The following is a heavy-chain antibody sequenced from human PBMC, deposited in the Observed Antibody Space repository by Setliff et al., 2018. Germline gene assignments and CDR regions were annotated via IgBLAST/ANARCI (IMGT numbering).Heavy chain of an antibody. Sequence: ASVKVSCKASGATFSSYGISWVRQAPGQGLEWMGWISAYNGNTNYAQKLQGRVTMTTDTSTSTAYMELRSLRSDDTAVYYCARSLSSIAVAGTLDYWGQGTLVTVSS. J-gene: IGHJ4*02. V-gene: IGHV1-18*01. CDR3: ARSLSSIAVAGTLDY. D-gene: IGHD6-19*01. CDR1: GATFSSYG. CDR2: ISAYNGNT.